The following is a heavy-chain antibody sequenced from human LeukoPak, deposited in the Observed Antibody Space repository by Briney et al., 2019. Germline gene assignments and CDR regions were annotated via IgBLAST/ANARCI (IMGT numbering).Heavy chain of an antibody. J-gene: IGHJ5*02. V-gene: IGHV4-39*01. CDR3: ATFLEWLLFP. CDR2: IYYSGST. CDR1: GGSISSSSYY. Sequence: PSETLSLTCTVSGGSISSSSYYWGWIRQPPGKGLEWIGSIYYSGSTYYNPSLKSRVTISVDTSKNQFSLKLSSVTAADTAVYYCATFLEWLLFPGGQGTLVTVSS. D-gene: IGHD3-3*02.